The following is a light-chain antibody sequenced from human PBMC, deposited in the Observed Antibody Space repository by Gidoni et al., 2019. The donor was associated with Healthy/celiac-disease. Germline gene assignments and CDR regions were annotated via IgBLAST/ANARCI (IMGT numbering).Light chain of an antibody. J-gene: IGLJ2*01. CDR3: CSYAGSSTLV. CDR2: EVS. V-gene: IGLV2-23*02. CDR1: SSDVGSYNL. Sequence: SVPTQPSLFSGPPGPAITNSCTGTSSDVGSYNLVPWYQQHPGKAPKLMIYEVSTRPSGVSNRFSGSKSGNTASLTISGLQAEDEADYYCCSYAGSSTLVFGGGTKLTVL.